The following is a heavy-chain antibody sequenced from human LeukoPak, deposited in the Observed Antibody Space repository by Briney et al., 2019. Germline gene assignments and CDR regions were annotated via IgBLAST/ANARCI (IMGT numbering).Heavy chain of an antibody. CDR1: GFPYRSYP. CDR3: AKRSQDV. CDR2: INISGDST. J-gene: IGHJ6*02. Sequence: GGSLRLSCAASGFPYRSYPMNWLRQAPGRGLEGVSGINISGDSTYYADSVKGRVNVSRDNSKNTLYLQINSLRAEDTAVYYCAKRSQDVWGQGTTVTVSS. V-gene: IGHV3-23*01.